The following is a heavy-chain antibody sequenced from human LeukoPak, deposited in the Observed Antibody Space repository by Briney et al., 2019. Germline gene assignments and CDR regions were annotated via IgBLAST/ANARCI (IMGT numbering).Heavy chain of an antibody. J-gene: IGHJ6*02. Sequence: GGSLRLSCAASGFTFSSYWMSWVRQAPGKGLEWVANIKQDGSEKYYVDSVKGRFTISRDNAKNSLYLQMNSLRAEDTAVYYCARDAIAVAGTNYYYGMDVWGQGTTVTVSS. D-gene: IGHD6-19*01. CDR1: GFTFSSYW. CDR2: IKQDGSEK. V-gene: IGHV3-7*03. CDR3: ARDAIAVAGTNYYYGMDV.